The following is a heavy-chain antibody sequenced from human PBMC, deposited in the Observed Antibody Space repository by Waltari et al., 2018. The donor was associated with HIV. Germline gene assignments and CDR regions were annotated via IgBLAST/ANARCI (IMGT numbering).Heavy chain of an antibody. CDR3: ARKYSSSWGAPFDY. CDR1: GFTHSSYG. V-gene: IGHV3-33*01. D-gene: IGHD6-13*01. CDR2: IWYDGSKK. J-gene: IGHJ4*02. Sequence: QVQLVESGGGVVQPGRSLRLSCATPGFTHSSYGMHWVRQAPGKGLEWVTVIWYDGSKKYYADSVKGRFTISRDNSKNTLYLQMNSLRIEDTAVYYCARKYSSSWGAPFDYWGQGTLVTVSS.